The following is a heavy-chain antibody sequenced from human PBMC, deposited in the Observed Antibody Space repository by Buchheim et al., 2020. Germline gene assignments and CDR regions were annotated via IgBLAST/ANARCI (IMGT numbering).Heavy chain of an antibody. Sequence: QVQLQESGPGLVKPSETLSLTCTVSGGSISSYYWSWIRQPPGKGLEWIGYIYFSGSTNYNPSLKSRVPISVDTSKNQFSLKRSSVTAADTAVYYCARDYDMLTGYFVRNGMDVGGQGTT. CDR3: ARDYDMLTGYFVRNGMDV. CDR2: IYFSGST. J-gene: IGHJ6*02. D-gene: IGHD3-9*01. CDR1: GGSISSYY. V-gene: IGHV4-59*01.